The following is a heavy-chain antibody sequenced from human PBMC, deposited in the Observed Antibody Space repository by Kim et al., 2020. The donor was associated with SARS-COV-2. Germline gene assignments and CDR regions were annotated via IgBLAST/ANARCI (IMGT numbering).Heavy chain of an antibody. D-gene: IGHD6-13*01. CDR1: GFTFSSYG. CDR2: ISYDGSNK. J-gene: IGHJ4*02. Sequence: GGSLRLSCAASGFTFSSYGMHWVRQAPGKGLEWVAVISYDGSNKYYADSVKGRFTISRDNSKNTLYLQMNSLRAEDTAVYYCGASVKRSQQPFWGQGTLVTVSS. CDR3: GASVKRSQQPF. V-gene: IGHV3-30*03.